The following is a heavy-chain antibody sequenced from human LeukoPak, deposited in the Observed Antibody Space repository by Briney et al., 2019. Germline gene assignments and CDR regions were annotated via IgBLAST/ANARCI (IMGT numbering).Heavy chain of an antibody. CDR2: ITSSGSYI. CDR1: GFTFSSYS. V-gene: IGHV3-21*01. CDR3: ARDPTVTPPSLVYYYYGMDV. J-gene: IGHJ6*04. D-gene: IGHD4-17*01. Sequence: GGSLRLSCAASGFTFSSYSMNWVRQAPGKGLEWVSSITSSGSYIYYADSVKGRFTISRDNAKNSLYLQMNSLRAEDTAVYYCARDPTVTPPSLVYYYYGMDVWGKGTTVTVSS.